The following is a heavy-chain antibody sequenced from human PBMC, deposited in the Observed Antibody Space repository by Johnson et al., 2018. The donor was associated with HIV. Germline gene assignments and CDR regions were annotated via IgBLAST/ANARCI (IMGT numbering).Heavy chain of an antibody. J-gene: IGHJ3*02. CDR2: ISYDGSNK. CDR3: AKESRGAPGAFDI. D-gene: IGHD3-10*01. V-gene: IGHV3-30*18. Sequence: QVQLVESGGGVVQPGRSLRLSCAASGFTFSSYGMHWVRQAPGKGLEWVAVISYDGSNKYYADSVKGRFTISRDNSKNTLYLKMNSLRAEETAVYYCAKESRGAPGAFDIWGQGTMVTVSS. CDR1: GFTFSSYG.